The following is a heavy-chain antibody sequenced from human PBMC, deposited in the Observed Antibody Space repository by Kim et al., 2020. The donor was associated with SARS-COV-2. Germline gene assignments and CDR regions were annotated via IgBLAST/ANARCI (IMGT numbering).Heavy chain of an antibody. V-gene: IGHV4-39*07. CDR1: GGSISSSSYY. CDR2: IYYSGTT. CDR3: ARVGYHYGDTFDP. Sequence: SETLSLTCTVSGGSISSSSYYWGWLRQPPGKGLEWIGNIYYSGTTYYNPSLKTRVTISIDMSKNQFSLKLSSVTAADTAVYYCARVGYHYGDTFDPRGQGTLVTVSS. J-gene: IGHJ5*02. D-gene: IGHD4-17*01.